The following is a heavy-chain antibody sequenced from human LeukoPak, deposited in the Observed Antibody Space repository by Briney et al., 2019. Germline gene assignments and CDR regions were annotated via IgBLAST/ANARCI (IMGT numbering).Heavy chain of an antibody. J-gene: IGHJ4*02. Sequence: SESLSLTCTVSGGSISSGGYYWSWIRQHPGKGLEWIGYIYYSGSTYYNPSLKSRVTISVDTSKNQFSLKLSSVTAADTAVYYCARGYSYDKFDYWGQGTLVTVSS. CDR2: IYYSGST. V-gene: IGHV4-31*03. CDR3: ARGYSYDKFDY. CDR1: GGSISSGGYY. D-gene: IGHD5-18*01.